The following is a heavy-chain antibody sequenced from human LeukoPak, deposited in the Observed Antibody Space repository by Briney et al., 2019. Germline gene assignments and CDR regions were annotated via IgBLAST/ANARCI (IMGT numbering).Heavy chain of an antibody. CDR2: TYYRSKWYY. J-gene: IGHJ4*02. D-gene: IGHD2-21*02. V-gene: IGHV6-1*01. CDR1: GDSVSSNSAA. Sequence: PSQTLSLTCVISGDSVSSNSAAWNWIRQSPSRGLEWLGRTYYRSKWYYDYAVSVKSRMTINPDTSKNQFSLKLSSVTAADTAVYYCARDPDSELAYCGGDCSYWGQGTLVTVSS. CDR3: ARDPDSELAYCGGDCSY.